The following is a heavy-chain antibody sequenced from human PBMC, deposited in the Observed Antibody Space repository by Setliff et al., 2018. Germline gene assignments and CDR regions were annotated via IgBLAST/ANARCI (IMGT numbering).Heavy chain of an antibody. CDR2: INTNTGNP. Sequence: ASVKVSCKASGYTFSTYAMNWVRQAPGQGLEWMGWINTNTGNPTHAQGFTGRFVFSLDTSVSTAYLQISSLKAEDTAVYYCAISRYDFWSGYYFDYWGQGTLVTV. D-gene: IGHD3-3*01. CDR1: GYTFSTYA. CDR3: AISRYDFWSGYYFDY. V-gene: IGHV7-4-1*02. J-gene: IGHJ4*02.